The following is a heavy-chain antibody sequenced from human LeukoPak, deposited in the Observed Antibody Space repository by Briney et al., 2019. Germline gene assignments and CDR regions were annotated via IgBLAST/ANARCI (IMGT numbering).Heavy chain of an antibody. Sequence: SETLSLTCTVSGGSISSYYWSWIRQPPGKGLEWIGYIYYSGSTNYNPSLKSRVTISVDTSKNQFSLKLSSVTAADTAVYYCARGTSNSSWGAPGFDYWGQGTLVTVSS. D-gene: IGHD2-2*01. J-gene: IGHJ4*02. CDR3: ARGTSNSSWGAPGFDY. CDR2: IYYSGST. CDR1: GGSISSYY. V-gene: IGHV4-59*01.